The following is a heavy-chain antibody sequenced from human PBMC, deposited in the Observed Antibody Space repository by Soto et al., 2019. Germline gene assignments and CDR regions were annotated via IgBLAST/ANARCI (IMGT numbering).Heavy chain of an antibody. V-gene: IGHV2-5*01. CDR1: GFSLTSAVG. D-gene: IGHD2-8*02. CDR3: VHPGAATSFYMFYFDY. CDR2: IYWNDDK. J-gene: IGHJ4*02. Sequence: SGRTLVNPTQTLTLTCTFSGFSLTSAVGIGWIRQPPGKALEWLALIYWNDDKYYSPSLKGRLTITKDTSKNQMVLTMTNMDPVDTATYYCVHPGAATSFYMFYFDYWGQGIPVTVSS.